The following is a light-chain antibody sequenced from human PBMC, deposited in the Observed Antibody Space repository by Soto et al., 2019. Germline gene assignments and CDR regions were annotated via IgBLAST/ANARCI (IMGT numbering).Light chain of an antibody. CDR1: SSDVGAYKY. J-gene: IGLJ3*02. V-gene: IGLV2-8*01. Sequence: QSALTEPPSASGSPGQSVTIACTGTSSDVGAYKYVSWYQQYPGKAPKRMIYEVSKRPSGVPDRFSGYKSGNTASLTVSGLQAEDEADYYCTSYVGSNIWVFGGGTKLTVL. CDR3: TSYVGSNIWV. CDR2: EVS.